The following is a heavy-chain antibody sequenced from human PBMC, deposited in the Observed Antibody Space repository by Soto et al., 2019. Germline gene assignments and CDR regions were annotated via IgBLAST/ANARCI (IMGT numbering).Heavy chain of an antibody. J-gene: IGHJ5*02. V-gene: IGHV3-23*01. Sequence: DVRLLESGGGLTQPGGSLRLACAASGFTFSSYSMSWVRQAPGKGLEWVSTIGTSASTYYGDSVRGRFTISTDNSRNTLYLQMHSLRAEDTAVYYWAVLSRYWTSSNCAWGQGTLVRVSS. D-gene: IGHD2-2*01. CDR3: AVLSRYWTSSNCA. CDR2: IGTSAST. CDR1: GFTFSSYS.